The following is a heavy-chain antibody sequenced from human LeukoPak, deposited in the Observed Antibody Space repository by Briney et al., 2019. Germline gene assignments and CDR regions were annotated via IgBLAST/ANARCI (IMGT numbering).Heavy chain of an antibody. V-gene: IGHV1-18*01. CDR3: ARDSHMITFGGVIVAGLYYFDY. Sequence: ASVKVSCKASGYTFTSYGISWVRQAPGQGLEWMGWISAYNGNTNYAQKLQGRVTMTTDTSTSTAYMELRSLRSDDTAVYYCARDSHMITFGGVIVAGLYYFDYWGQGTLVTVSS. CDR1: GYTFTSYG. J-gene: IGHJ4*02. CDR2: ISAYNGNT. D-gene: IGHD3-16*02.